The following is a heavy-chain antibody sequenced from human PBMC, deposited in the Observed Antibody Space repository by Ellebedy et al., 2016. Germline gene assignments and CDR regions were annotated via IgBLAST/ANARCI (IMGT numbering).Heavy chain of an antibody. CDR1: GYTFTSYD. D-gene: IGHD2-15*01. CDR3: VYCSGRYLGGFDY. V-gene: IGHV1-8*01. CDR2: MNPNSGNT. Sequence: ASVKVSCKASGYTFTSYDINWVRQATGQGLEWMGWMNPNSGNTGYAQKFQGRVTMTRNTSISTAYMELSSLRSEDTAVYYCVYCSGRYLGGFDYWGQGTLVTVSS. J-gene: IGHJ4*02.